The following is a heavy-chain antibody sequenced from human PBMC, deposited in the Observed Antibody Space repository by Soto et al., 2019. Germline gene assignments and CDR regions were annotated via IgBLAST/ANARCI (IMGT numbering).Heavy chain of an antibody. CDR3: ARENPDSGAFDF. CDR1: GYTFTDYY. CDR2: INPKRGKT. J-gene: IGHJ3*01. Sequence: QVQLVQSGAEVKRPGASLRVSCKTSGYTFTDYYVHWVRQAPGQGLQWMGWINPKRGKTDYAQQFQGRVTMTRYMSSSTVYMEVSRLSFDDTAVYYCARENPDSGAFDFWGQGTMVTASS. V-gene: IGHV1-2*02. D-gene: IGHD2-21*02.